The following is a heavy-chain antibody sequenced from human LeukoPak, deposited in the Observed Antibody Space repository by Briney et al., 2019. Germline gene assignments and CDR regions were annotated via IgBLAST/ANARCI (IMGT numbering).Heavy chain of an antibody. J-gene: IGHJ4*02. V-gene: IGHV1-18*01. CDR1: GYTFTSYG. CDR2: ISAYNGNT. D-gene: IGHD6-25*01. CDR3: ARAEQYSSGWPPFDY. Sequence: GASVKVSCKASGYTFTSYGISWVRQAPGQGLEWMGWISAYNGNTNYAQKLQGRVTMATDTSTSTAYMELRSLRSDDTAVYYCARAEQYSSGWPPFDYWGQGTLVTVSS.